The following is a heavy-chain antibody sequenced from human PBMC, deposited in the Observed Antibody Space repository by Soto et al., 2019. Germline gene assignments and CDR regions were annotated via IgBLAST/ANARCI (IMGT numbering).Heavy chain of an antibody. V-gene: IGHV1-2*04. D-gene: IGHD6-13*01. CDR3: AREMKGIAAAGDYYYGMDV. Sequence: ASVKVSCKASGYTFTGYYMHWVRQAPGQGLGWMGWINPNSGGTNYAQKFQGWVTMTRDTSISTAYMELSRLRSDDTAVYYCAREMKGIAAAGDYYYGMDVWGQGTTVTVSS. J-gene: IGHJ6*02. CDR2: INPNSGGT. CDR1: GYTFTGYY.